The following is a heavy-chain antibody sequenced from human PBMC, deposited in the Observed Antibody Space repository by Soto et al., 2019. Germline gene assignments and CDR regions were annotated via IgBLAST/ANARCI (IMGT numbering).Heavy chain of an antibody. J-gene: IGHJ6*02. D-gene: IGHD6-6*01. Sequence: QVQLVQSGAEVKKPGASVKVSCKAPGNSLTSYYMHWVGQAPGQGLEGRGIINPSGGSTSYAQRFQGRVTMTRDTSTSTVYMELSSLRSEDTAVYYCASEYSSSSRYGMDVWGQGTTVTVSS. CDR3: ASEYSSSSRYGMDV. CDR2: INPSGGST. CDR1: GNSLTSYY. V-gene: IGHV1-46*01.